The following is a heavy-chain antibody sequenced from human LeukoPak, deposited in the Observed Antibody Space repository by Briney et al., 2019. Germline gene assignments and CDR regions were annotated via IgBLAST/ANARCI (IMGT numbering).Heavy chain of an antibody. CDR1: GYTFTGYY. CDR2: INPNSGGT. V-gene: IGHV1-2*02. D-gene: IGHD3-10*01. Sequence: ASVKVSCKASGYTFTGYYMHWVRQAPGQGLEWMGWINPNSGGTNYAQKFQGRVTMTRDTSISTAYMELSRLRSDDTAVYYCAKSRTYMVRGARGGAFDIWGQGTMVTVSS. CDR3: AKSRTYMVRGARGGAFDI. J-gene: IGHJ3*02.